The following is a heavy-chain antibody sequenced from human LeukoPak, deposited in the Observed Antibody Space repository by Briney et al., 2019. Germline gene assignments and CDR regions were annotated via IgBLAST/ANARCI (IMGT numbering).Heavy chain of an antibody. CDR1: GFTVSNNS. J-gene: IGHJ4*02. CDR2: IYSGGNT. V-gene: IGHV3-53*01. D-gene: IGHD2/OR15-2a*01. Sequence: GSLRLSCTVSGFTVSNNSMSWVRQAPGKGLEWVSFIYSGGNTHYSDSVKGRFTISSDNSKNTLYLQMNSLRAEDTAVYYCARRAGEYSHPYDYWGQGTLVTVSS. CDR3: ARRAGEYSHPYDY.